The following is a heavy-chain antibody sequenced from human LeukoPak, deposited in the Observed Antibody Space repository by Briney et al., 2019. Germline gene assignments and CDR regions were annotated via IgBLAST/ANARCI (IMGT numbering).Heavy chain of an antibody. CDR2: INAGNGNT. CDR3: ARDGGYCSSTSCYSFDY. Sequence: ASVKVSCMASGYTFTSYVLHWVRPAPGQRLEWMGWINAGNGNTKYSQKFQGRVTITRDTSASTAYMGLSSLRSEDTAVYYCARDGGYCSSTSCYSFDYWGQGTLVTVSS. D-gene: IGHD2-2*01. V-gene: IGHV1-3*01. J-gene: IGHJ4*02. CDR1: GYTFTSYV.